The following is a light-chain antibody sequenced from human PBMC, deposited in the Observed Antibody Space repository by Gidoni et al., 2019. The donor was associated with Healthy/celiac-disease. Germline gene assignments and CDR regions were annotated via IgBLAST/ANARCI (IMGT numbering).Light chain of an antibody. J-gene: IGKJ4*01. CDR3: QQSYSTPPVT. V-gene: IGKV1-39*01. Sequence: IQMTQSPSSLSASVGDRVTITGRASQSIRSYLNWYQQKPGKAPKLLIYAASSLQSGVPSRFGGSGSGTDFTITISSLQPEDFATYYCQQSYSTPPVTFGGGTKVEIK. CDR2: AAS. CDR1: QSIRSY.